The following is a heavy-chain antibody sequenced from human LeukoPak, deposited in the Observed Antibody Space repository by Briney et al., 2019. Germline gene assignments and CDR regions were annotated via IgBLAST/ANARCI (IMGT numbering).Heavy chain of an antibody. CDR1: GGSISSYY. V-gene: IGHV4-59*01. J-gene: IGHJ3*02. CDR3: VRYGTVDAFDI. D-gene: IGHD3/OR15-3a*01. Sequence: SGTLSLTCTVSGGSISSYYWSWIRQPPGKGLEWIGYIYYSGSTNYNPSLKSRVTISVDTSKNQFSLKLSSVTAADTAVYYCVRYGTVDAFDIWGQGTMVTVSS. CDR2: IYYSGST.